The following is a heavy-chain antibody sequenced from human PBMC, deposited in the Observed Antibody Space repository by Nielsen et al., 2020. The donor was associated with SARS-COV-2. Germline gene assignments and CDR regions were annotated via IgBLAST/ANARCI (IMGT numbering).Heavy chain of an antibody. J-gene: IGHJ2*01. D-gene: IGHD6-19*01. CDR3: ARDGQQWLVQGYFDL. CDR1: GYTFTSYD. Sequence: ASVKVSCKASGYTFTSYDINWVRQATGQGLEWMGWMNPNSGNTGYAQKFQGRVTMTRNTSISTAYMELSRLRSDDTAVYYCARDGQQWLVQGYFDLWGRGTLVTVSS. CDR2: MNPNSGNT. V-gene: IGHV1-8*01.